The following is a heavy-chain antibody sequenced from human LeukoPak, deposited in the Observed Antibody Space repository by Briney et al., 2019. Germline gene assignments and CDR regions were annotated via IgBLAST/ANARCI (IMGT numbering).Heavy chain of an antibody. V-gene: IGHV3-23*01. CDR2: ISGSGGST. CDR1: GFTFSSYD. J-gene: IGHJ5*02. CDR3: AKDPGRRNLFDP. Sequence: GGSLRLSCAASGFTFSSYDMSWVRQAPGKGLEWVAAISGSGGSTYYADSVKGRFTISRDNSKNTLCLQMNSLRAEDTAVYYCAKDPGRRNLFDPWGQGTLVTVSS.